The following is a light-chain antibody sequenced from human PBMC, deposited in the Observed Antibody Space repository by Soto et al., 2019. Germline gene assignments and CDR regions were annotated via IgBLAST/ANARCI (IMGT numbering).Light chain of an antibody. J-gene: IGKJ1*01. V-gene: IGKV1-5*01. CDR3: LQYDSYWT. CDR1: QSISRW. CDR2: DAS. Sequence: DIQMTQSPSALSASVGDRVTITCRASQSISRWLAWYQQKPGKAPQLLMYDASSLGSGVPSRFSGSGSGTEFTLTISSLQPDDFANYYCLQYDSYWTFGQGTKVDIK.